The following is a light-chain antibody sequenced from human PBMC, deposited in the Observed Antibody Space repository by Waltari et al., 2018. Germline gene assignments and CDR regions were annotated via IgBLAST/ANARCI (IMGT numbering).Light chain of an antibody. CDR3: QQYSTSPEA. CDR1: QSVNNNY. Sequence: EIVLTQSPGTLSLSPGERATLSCRASQSVNNNYLAWYQQKPGQPTRLLIYGASTRATGIPDRVRGSGSGTDFTLTISRLEPEDFAVFYCQQYSTSPEAFGGGTKVEIK. CDR2: GAS. V-gene: IGKV3-20*01. J-gene: IGKJ4*01.